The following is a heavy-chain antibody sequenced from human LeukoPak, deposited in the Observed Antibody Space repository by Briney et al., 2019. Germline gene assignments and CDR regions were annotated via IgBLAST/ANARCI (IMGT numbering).Heavy chain of an antibody. CDR3: ARDDATYCGGDCYWGAY. J-gene: IGHJ4*02. V-gene: IGHV3-48*01. D-gene: IGHD2-21*02. Sequence: GGSLRLSCAASGFTFSSYSMNWVRQAPGKGLEWVSYISSSSSTIYYADSVKGRFTISRDNSKNTLYLQMNGLRAEDTAVYYCARDDATYCGGDCYWGAYWGQGTLVTVSS. CDR1: GFTFSSYS. CDR2: ISSSSSTI.